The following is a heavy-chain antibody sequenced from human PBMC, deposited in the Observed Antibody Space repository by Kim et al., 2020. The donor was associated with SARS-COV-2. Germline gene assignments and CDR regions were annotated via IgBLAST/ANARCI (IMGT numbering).Heavy chain of an antibody. J-gene: IGHJ3*02. V-gene: IGHV4-59*08. Sequence: SETLSLTCTVSGASINSYFWSWVRQPPGRGLEWIAYIHYSGNTDSNPSLKSRVTTSIDTSTNQFALNLNSVTAADTAVYYCVRHNKEGRGAFDIWGRGP. CDR3: VRHNKEGRGAFDI. CDR2: IHYSGNT. CDR1: GASINSYF.